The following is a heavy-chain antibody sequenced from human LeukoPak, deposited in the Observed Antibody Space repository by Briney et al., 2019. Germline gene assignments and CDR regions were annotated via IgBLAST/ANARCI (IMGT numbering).Heavy chain of an antibody. Sequence: PSETLSLTCAVSGGSISSSNWWSWVRQPPGKGLEWIGEINHSGSTNYSPSLKSRVTISVDSSKNQLSLKLSSVTAADTAVYYCALNYYDSSGYPNAFDIWGQGTMVTVSS. D-gene: IGHD3-22*01. V-gene: IGHV4-4*02. CDR1: GGSISSSNW. CDR2: INHSGST. J-gene: IGHJ3*02. CDR3: ALNYYDSSGYPNAFDI.